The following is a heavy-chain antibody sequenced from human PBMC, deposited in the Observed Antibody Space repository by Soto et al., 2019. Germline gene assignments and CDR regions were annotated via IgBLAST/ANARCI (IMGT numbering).Heavy chain of an antibody. V-gene: IGHV4-34*01. CDR1: NGSFTDYF. D-gene: IGHD3-3*01. Sequence: SETLSLTCAAHNGSFTDYFWTWIRQSPGRGLEWIGEINHRGGATYNPSLRSRVTISIDTSKNHFSLGLRSLTAADTAVYYCVARGMTYDFLSGPHPFDPWGHGTLVTVSS. CDR2: INHRGGA. CDR3: VARGMTYDFLSGPHPFDP. J-gene: IGHJ5*02.